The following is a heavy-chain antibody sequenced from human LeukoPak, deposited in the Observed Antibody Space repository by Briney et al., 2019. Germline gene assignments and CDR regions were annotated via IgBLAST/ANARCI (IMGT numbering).Heavy chain of an antibody. CDR3: AELGITMIGGV. V-gene: IGHV3-23*01. CDR1: GFTFSSYG. J-gene: IGHJ6*04. CDR2: ISGSGGGT. Sequence: PGGSLRLSCAASGFTFSSYGMSWVRQAPGKGLEWVSAISGSGGGTDYADSVKGRFTISRANSKNTLYLQMHTLTAEDTAVYYCAELGITMIGGVWGKGTTVTMSS. D-gene: IGHD3-10*02.